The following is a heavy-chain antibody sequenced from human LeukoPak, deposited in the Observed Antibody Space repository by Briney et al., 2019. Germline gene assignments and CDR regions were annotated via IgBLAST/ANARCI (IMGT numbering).Heavy chain of an antibody. V-gene: IGHV1-2*02. CDR1: GYPFSGYY. CDR2: INPNSGDT. Sequence: ASVKVSCKASGYPFSGYYLHWVRQAPGQGLEWMGWINPNSGDTNYAQKFQARVTMTRDTSISTAYMELSSLRSDDTAVYYCARIKGGRYYDNNGLLDYWGQGTLVTVSS. D-gene: IGHD3-22*01. CDR3: ARIKGGRYYDNNGLLDY. J-gene: IGHJ4*02.